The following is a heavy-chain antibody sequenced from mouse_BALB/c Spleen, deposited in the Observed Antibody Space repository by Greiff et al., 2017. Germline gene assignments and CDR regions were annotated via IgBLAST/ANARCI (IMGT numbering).Heavy chain of an antibody. D-gene: IGHD2-4*01. J-gene: IGHJ2*01. V-gene: IGHV1-54*01. CDR3: AIIYDDYEGYYFDY. CDR1: GYAFTNYL. Sequence: QVQLQQSGAELVRPGTSVKVSCKASGYAFTNYLIEWVKQRPGQGLEWIGVINPGSGGTNYNEKFKGKATLTADKSSSTAYMQLSSLTSDDSAVYFCAIIYDDYEGYYFDYWGQGTTLTVSS. CDR2: INPGSGGT.